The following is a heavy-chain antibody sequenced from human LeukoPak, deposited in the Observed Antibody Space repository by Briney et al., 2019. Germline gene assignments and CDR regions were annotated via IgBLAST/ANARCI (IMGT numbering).Heavy chain of an antibody. CDR2: IYYSDVA. CDR3: ASDSGGRRDAFNI. Sequence: TSETLSLICTVSGGSISHYYWTWIRQPPGKGLEWIGYIYYSDVANYNPSLKSRVSISVDTSKNQFSLKLTSVTAADTAVYYCASDSGGRRDAFNIWGQGAMVTVSS. J-gene: IGHJ3*02. V-gene: IGHV4-59*01. D-gene: IGHD2-8*02. CDR1: GGSISHYY.